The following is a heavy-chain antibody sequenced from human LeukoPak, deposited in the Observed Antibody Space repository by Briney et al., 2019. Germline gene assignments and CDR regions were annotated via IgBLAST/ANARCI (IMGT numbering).Heavy chain of an antibody. D-gene: IGHD6-13*01. CDR3: ARDREEQQLMNWFDP. J-gene: IGHJ5*02. Sequence: GASVKVSCKASGYTFTSYYMHWVRQAPGQGLEWMGIINPSGGSTSHAQKFQGRVTMTRDTSTSTVYMELSSLRSEDTAVYYCARDREEQQLMNWFDPWAREPWSPSPQ. V-gene: IGHV1-46*01. CDR2: INPSGGST. CDR1: GYTFTSYY.